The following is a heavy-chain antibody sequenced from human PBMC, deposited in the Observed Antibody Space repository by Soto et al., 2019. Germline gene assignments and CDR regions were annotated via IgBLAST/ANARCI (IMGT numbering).Heavy chain of an antibody. D-gene: IGHD3-3*01. V-gene: IGHV1-3*01. CDR2: INAGNGNT. Sequence: GASVKVSCKASGYTFTSYAMHWVRQAPGQRLEWMGWINAGNGNTKYSQKFQGRVTITRDTSASTAYIELSSLRSEDTAVYYCARSSTIFGVVIIREGFDYWGQGTLVTVSS. CDR3: ARSSTIFGVVIIREGFDY. CDR1: GYTFTSYA. J-gene: IGHJ4*02.